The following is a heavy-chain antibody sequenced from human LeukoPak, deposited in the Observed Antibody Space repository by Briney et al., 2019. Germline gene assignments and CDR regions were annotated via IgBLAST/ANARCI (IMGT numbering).Heavy chain of an antibody. V-gene: IGHV4-31*03. CDR3: AREGNPEVD. D-gene: IGHD4-23*01. CDR1: GGSISSGGYY. J-gene: IGHJ4*02. Sequence: PSETLSLTCTVSGGSISSGGYYWSWIRQHPGTGLEWIGYIYYSGSTYYNPSLKSRVTISVDTSKNQFSLKLSSVTAEDTAVYYCAREGNPEVDWGQGTLVTVSS. CDR2: IYYSGST.